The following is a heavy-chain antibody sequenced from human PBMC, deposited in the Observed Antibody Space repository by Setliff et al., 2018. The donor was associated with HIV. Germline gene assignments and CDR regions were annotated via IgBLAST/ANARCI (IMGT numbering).Heavy chain of an antibody. CDR2: IYYTGTT. Sequence: PSETLSLTCVVSGGSINTGGYYWTWIRQVPGKGLEWIGSIYYTGTTNYNPSLESRLTISMDTSQNHFSLKLTSVTAADTALYFCSRGTYYKGLDPWGQGTLVTVSS. CDR1: GGSINTGGYY. V-gene: IGHV4-31*11. CDR3: SRGTYYKGLDP. D-gene: IGHD3-10*01. J-gene: IGHJ5*02.